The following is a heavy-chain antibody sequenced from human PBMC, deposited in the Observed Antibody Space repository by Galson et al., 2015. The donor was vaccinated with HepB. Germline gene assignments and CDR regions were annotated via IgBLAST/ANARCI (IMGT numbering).Heavy chain of an antibody. D-gene: IGHD2-8*01. CDR2: IKSKTDGGTT. V-gene: IGHV3-15*01. Sequence: LRRSCAASGFTFSNACMSWGRQAPGKGREWVVRIKSKTDGGTTDYAAPVKGRFTISRDDSKNTLYLQMNSLKNEDTAVYYCTSDFVLMVYAIQFVGYWGQGTLVTVSS. J-gene: IGHJ4*02. CDR1: GFTFSNAC. CDR3: TSDFVLMVYAIQFVGY.